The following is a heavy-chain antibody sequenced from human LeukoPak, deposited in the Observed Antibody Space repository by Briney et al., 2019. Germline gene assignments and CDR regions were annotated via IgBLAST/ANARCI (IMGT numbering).Heavy chain of an antibody. D-gene: IGHD3-22*01. CDR2: IYTSGST. CDR1: GGSISSGSYY. V-gene: IGHV4-61*02. Sequence: SETLSLTCTVSGGSISSGSYYWSWIRQPAGKGLEWIGRIYTSGSTNYNPSLKSRVTISVDTSKNQFSLKLSSVTAADTAVYYCARQEGPNWYYYDSSHTGMDVWGQGTTVTVSS. CDR3: ARQEGPNWYYYDSSHTGMDV. J-gene: IGHJ6*02.